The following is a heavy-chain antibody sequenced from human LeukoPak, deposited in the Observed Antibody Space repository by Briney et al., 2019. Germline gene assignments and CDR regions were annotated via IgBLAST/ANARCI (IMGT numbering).Heavy chain of an antibody. J-gene: IGHJ4*02. D-gene: IGHD3-22*01. Sequence: PSQTLSLTCTVSGGSISGGSYYWSWIRQPAGKGLEWIGRTYTSGSTNYNPSLKSRVTISVDTSKNQFSLKLSSVTAADTAVYYCARDLQGYGSSGYLDYWGQGTLVTVSS. CDR2: TYTSGST. CDR1: GGSISGGSYY. CDR3: ARDLQGYGSSGYLDY. V-gene: IGHV4-61*02.